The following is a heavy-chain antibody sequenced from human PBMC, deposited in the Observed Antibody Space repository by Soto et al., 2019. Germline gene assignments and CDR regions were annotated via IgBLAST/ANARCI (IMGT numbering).Heavy chain of an antibody. J-gene: IGHJ3*02. V-gene: IGHV3-33*01. D-gene: IGHD4-17*01. CDR3: ARPTSTVTTSRDAFDI. CDR1: GFTFSSYG. Sequence: GGSLRLSCAASGFTFSSYGMHWVRQAPGKGLEWVAVIWYDGSNKYYADSVKGRFTISRDNSKNTLYLQMNSLRAEDTAVYYCARPTSTVTTSRDAFDIWGQGTMVTVSS. CDR2: IWYDGSNK.